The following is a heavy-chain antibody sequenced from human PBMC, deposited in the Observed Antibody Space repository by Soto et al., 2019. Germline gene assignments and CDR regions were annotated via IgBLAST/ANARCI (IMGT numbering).Heavy chain of an antibody. CDR1: GYAFTTYG. Sequence: QVHLVQSGAEVKKPGASVKVSCKGSGYAFTTYGITWVRQAPGQGLEWMGWISAHNGNTNYAQKLQGRVTVTRDTSTSTAYMELRRLRSGDTAVYYCARGRYGEYWGQGAGVTVSS. J-gene: IGHJ4*02. D-gene: IGHD3-10*01. CDR3: ARGRYGEY. V-gene: IGHV1-18*01. CDR2: ISAHNGNT.